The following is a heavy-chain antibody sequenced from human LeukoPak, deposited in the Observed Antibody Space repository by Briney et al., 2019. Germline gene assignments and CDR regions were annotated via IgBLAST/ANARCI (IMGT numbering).Heavy chain of an antibody. J-gene: IGHJ3*02. CDR1: GFTFSSYG. CDR3: AKALRLGELSPYTPLRRDDAFDI. Sequence: GGSLRLSCAASGFTFSSYGMHWVRQAPGKGLEWVAVISYDGSNKYYADSVKGRFTISRDNSKNTLYLQMNSLRAEDTAVYYCAKALRLGELSPYTPLRRDDAFDIWGQGTMVTVSS. D-gene: IGHD3-16*02. V-gene: IGHV3-30*18. CDR2: ISYDGSNK.